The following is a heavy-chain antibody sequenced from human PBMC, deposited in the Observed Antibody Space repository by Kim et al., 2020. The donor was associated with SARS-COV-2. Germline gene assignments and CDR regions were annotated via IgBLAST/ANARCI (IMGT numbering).Heavy chain of an antibody. Sequence: GGSLRLSCAASGFTFSDYYMSWIRQAPGKGLEWVSYISSSSSYTNYADSVKGRFTISRDNAKNSLYLQMNSLRAEDTAVYYCARDGPSGPAAGITSSGWTSKGYYYGMDVWGQGTTVTVSS. CDR3: ARDGPSGPAAGITSSGWTSKGYYYGMDV. D-gene: IGHD6-19*01. V-gene: IGHV3-11*06. CDR2: ISSSSSYT. J-gene: IGHJ6*02. CDR1: GFTFSDYY.